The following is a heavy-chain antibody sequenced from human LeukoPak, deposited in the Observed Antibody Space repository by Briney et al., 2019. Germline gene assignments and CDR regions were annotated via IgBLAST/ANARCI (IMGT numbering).Heavy chain of an antibody. CDR2: SYTSGST. Sequence: SEILSPTCSVSGGFISSGSYYGRWIRQPAGKGLEWIGRSYTSGSTNYNPSLKSRVTISVDTSKNQFSLKLSSVTAADTAVYYCARGRFGIVSYYYMDVWDKGTTVTVSS. J-gene: IGHJ6*03. CDR3: ARGRFGIVSYYYMDV. D-gene: IGHD3-22*01. CDR1: GGFISSGSYY. V-gene: IGHV4-61*02.